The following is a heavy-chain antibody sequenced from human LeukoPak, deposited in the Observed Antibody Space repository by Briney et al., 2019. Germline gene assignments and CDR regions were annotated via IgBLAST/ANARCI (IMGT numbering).Heavy chain of an antibody. Sequence: PSETLSLTCSVSGGSISSYYWSWIRQPPGKGLEWIGSIHYSGSTNYNPSLKSRVTISVDTSKNQFSLKLSSVTAADTAVYYCARHVSTSSCGADCYSGGMDVWGQGTTVTVSS. D-gene: IGHD2-21*02. CDR3: ARHVSTSSCGADCYSGGMDV. CDR1: GGSISSYY. V-gene: IGHV4-59*08. CDR2: IHYSGST. J-gene: IGHJ6*02.